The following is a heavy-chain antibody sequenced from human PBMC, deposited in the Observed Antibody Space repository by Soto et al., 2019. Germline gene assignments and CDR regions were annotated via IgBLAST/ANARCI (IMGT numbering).Heavy chain of an antibody. CDR1: GFTFSSYW. J-gene: IGHJ3*02. CDR3: ARDPTQVGTEPGEKDAFDI. V-gene: IGHV3-7*01. D-gene: IGHD7-27*01. CDR2: IKQDGSEK. Sequence: GGSLRLSCAASGFTFSSYWMSWVRQAPGKGLEWVANIKQDGSEKYYVDSVKGRFTISRDNAKNSLYLQMNSLRAEDTAVYYCARDPTQVGTEPGEKDAFDILGQGTMVTVSS.